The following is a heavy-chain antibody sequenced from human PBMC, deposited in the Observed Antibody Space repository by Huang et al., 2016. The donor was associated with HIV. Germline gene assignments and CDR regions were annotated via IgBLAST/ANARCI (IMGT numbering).Heavy chain of an antibody. V-gene: IGHV3-49*05. Sequence: EVQLVESGGGLVKPGRSLRLSCTASGFTFGDYAMSWFRQAPGKGLEWVVFIRSKASGGTTEYASSGKGRFTISRDDSKSIAYLQMNSLKIEDTAVYYCTRENYDFWSGYYKYYFDYWGQGTLVTVSS. CDR3: TRENYDFWSGYYKYYFDY. J-gene: IGHJ4*02. D-gene: IGHD3-3*01. CDR1: GFTFGDYA. CDR2: IRSKASGGTT.